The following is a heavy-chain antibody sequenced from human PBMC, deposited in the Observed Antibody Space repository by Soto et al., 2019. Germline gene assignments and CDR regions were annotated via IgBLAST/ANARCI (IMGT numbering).Heavy chain of an antibody. CDR1: GFTFSNAW. D-gene: IGHD2-15*01. J-gene: IGHJ6*02. CDR3: TTDSQDIVAAQATYGMDV. CDR2: IKSITDGGTT. V-gene: IGHV3-15*01. Sequence: RLSCAASGFTFSNAWMSWVRQAPGKGLEWVGRIKSITDGGTTGYTAPVKGRFTISRDDSKNTLYLEMNSLKTEDTALYYCTTDSQDIVAAQATYGMDVWGQGTTVTVSS.